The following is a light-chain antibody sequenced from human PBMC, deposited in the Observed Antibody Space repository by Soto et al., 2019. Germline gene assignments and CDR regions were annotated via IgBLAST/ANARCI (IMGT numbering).Light chain of an antibody. CDR3: QQYNSHSKT. Sequence: DIQMTQSPSTLSASVGGSVTITCRASQSISTWLAWYQQKPGKAPNLLIYDASSLASGVPSRFSGSGSGTEFTLTISSLQPDDVATFYCQQYNSHSKTLGQGTKVDI. CDR1: QSISTW. V-gene: IGKV1-5*01. J-gene: IGKJ1*01. CDR2: DAS.